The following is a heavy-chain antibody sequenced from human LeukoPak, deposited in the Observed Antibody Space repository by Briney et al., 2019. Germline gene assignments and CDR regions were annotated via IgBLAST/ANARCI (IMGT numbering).Heavy chain of an antibody. V-gene: IGHV3-33*01. CDR2: IWNDGSDT. CDR3: ARDSGSRWFGPIDY. J-gene: IGHJ4*02. CDR1: GFTFRSHG. Sequence: GGSLRLSCAASGFTFRSHGMHWVRQAPGKGLEWVAVIWNDGSDTYHADSVKGRFTISRDNSKNTLYLQMNSLRDEDRAVYYCARDSGSRWFGPIDYWGQGTLVIVSS. D-gene: IGHD6-13*01.